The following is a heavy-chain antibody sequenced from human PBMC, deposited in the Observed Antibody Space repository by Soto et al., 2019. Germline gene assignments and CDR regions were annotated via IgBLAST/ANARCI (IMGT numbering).Heavy chain of an antibody. V-gene: IGHV1-3*01. CDR3: ARDPGYSYGYH. CDR1: GYTVNSYA. Sequence: QVQLVQSGAEVKKPGASVKVSCKASGYTVNSYAMKWVRKAPGQRLEWMGWINAGNGNTKYSQKFQGRVTITRDTSASTAYMELSSLRSEDTAVYYCARDPGYSYGYHWGQGTLVTVSS. J-gene: IGHJ5*02. CDR2: INAGNGNT. D-gene: IGHD5-18*01.